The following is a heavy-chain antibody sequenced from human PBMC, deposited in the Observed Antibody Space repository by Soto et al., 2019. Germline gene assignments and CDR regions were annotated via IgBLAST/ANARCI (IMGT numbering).Heavy chain of an antibody. CDR3: ARWNSDGDYFDY. CDR2: INQDRSEK. D-gene: IGHD5-18*01. V-gene: IGHV3-7*01. CDR1: GFTFSSYW. J-gene: IGHJ4*02. Sequence: EVQLVESGGGLVQPGGSLRLSCAASGFTFSSYWMSWVRQAPGKGLEWVANINQDRSEKYYVDSVKGRFTISRDTAKTSLYRQMNSLRAEDTAVYYCARWNSDGDYFDYWGQGTLVTVSS.